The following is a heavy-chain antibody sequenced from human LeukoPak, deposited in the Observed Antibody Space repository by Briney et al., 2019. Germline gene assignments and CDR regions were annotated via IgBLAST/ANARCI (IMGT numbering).Heavy chain of an antibody. CDR2: ISGRGVST. V-gene: IGHV3-48*04. CDR1: GFTFSNYG. Sequence: GSLRLSCAASGFTFSNYGMNWVRQAPGKGLEWVSGISGRGVSTYYADSVKGRFTISRDNAKNSLYLQMNSLRAEDTAVYYCARSAPDYGDYDGFDYWGQGTLVTVSS. CDR3: ARSAPDYGDYDGFDY. J-gene: IGHJ4*02. D-gene: IGHD4-17*01.